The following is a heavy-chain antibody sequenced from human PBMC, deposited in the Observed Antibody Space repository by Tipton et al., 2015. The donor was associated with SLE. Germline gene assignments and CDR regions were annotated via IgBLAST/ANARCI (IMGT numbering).Heavy chain of an antibody. Sequence: LRLSCTVSGASINTNYWTWIRQPPGKGLEWIGYLYTSGTTKYNPSLKSRVTISVDTPKNQFSLKLNSVTAADTAVYYCARVGLITPDAFDIWGEGTMVTVSS. J-gene: IGHJ3*02. CDR3: ARVGLITPDAFDI. CDR1: GASINTNY. V-gene: IGHV4-4*08. D-gene: IGHD5-24*01. CDR2: LYTSGTT.